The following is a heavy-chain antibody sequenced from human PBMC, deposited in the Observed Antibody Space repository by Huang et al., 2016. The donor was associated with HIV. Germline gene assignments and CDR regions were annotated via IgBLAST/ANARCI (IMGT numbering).Heavy chain of an antibody. Sequence: EVQLLESGGGLLQPGGSLRLSCAASGFTFSSYAMTWVRPTPGKGLEWVSTITDAGHTNDADSVKGRFTISRDNAKNTLDIQMNSLRAEDTALYYCAKQAPYGTTWYGGSDYWGQGTLVTVSS. CDR3: AKQAPYGTTWYGGSDY. D-gene: IGHD6-13*01. CDR1: GFTFSSYA. J-gene: IGHJ4*02. V-gene: IGHV3-23*01. CDR2: ITDAGHT.